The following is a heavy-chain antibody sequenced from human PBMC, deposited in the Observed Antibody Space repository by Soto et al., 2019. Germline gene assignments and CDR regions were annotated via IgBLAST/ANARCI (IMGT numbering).Heavy chain of an antibody. D-gene: IGHD2-2*01. CDR2: INAGNGNT. V-gene: IGHV1-3*01. CDR1: GYTFTSYA. Sequence: ASVKVSCKASGYTFTSYAMHWVRQAPGQRLEWMGWINAGNGNTEYSQKFQGRVTITRDTSASTAYMELSSLRSEDTAVYYCERGGIVVVTDAVYYYGMDVWGQGTTVTVSS. CDR3: ERGGIVVVTDAVYYYGMDV. J-gene: IGHJ6*02.